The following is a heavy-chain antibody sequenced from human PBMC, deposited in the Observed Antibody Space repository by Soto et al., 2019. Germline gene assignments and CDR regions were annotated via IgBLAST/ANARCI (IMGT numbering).Heavy chain of an antibody. D-gene: IGHD2-2*01. V-gene: IGHV3-11*01. CDR3: AGGPVGYQLLWFTSFDY. Sequence: QVQLVESGGGLVKPGGSLRLSCAASGFTFIDYYMSWIRQAPGKGLEWVSYISSSGSTIYYADSVKGRFTISTDNAKTSLYLQMNSLRAEDTAVYYCAGGPVGYQLLWFTSFDYWGQGTLVTVSS. CDR1: GFTFIDYY. CDR2: ISSSGSTI. J-gene: IGHJ4*02.